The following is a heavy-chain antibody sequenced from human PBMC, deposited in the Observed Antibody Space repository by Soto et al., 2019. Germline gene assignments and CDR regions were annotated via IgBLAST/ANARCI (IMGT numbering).Heavy chain of an antibody. V-gene: IGHV3-11*06. J-gene: IGHJ6*02. Sequence: VGSLRLSCAASGFIFSDYYMSWVRQTPGKGLEWISYISTRSTYTNYADSVKGRFTISRDNTKNSLYLQMDSLRVEDTAVYYCARDLAWKRGKVGRYYYGMDVWDQGTTVTVSS. CDR3: ARDLAWKRGKVGRYYYGMDV. D-gene: IGHD1-1*01. CDR1: GFIFSDYY. CDR2: ISTRSTYT.